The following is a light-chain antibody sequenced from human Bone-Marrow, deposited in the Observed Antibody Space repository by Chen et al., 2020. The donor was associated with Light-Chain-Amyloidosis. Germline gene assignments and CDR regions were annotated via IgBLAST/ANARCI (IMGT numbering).Light chain of an antibody. CDR1: QSLLHSKGYNY. J-gene: IGKJ1*01. V-gene: IGKV2-28*01. Sequence: DIVMTQSPLSLPVTPGEPASISCRSSQSLLHSKGYNYLDWYRQKPGQSPQHRIYLGSKRASGVPDRVSGNGSGTDFTLGISRVEAEDVGVYYYMQALQTPLTFGQGTKVEI. CDR3: MQALQTPLT. CDR2: LGS.